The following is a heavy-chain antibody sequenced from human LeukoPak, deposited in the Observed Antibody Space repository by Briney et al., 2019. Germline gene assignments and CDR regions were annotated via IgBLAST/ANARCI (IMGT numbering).Heavy chain of an antibody. CDR1: GGSFGSYY. Sequence: SETLSLTCAVYGGSFGSYYWSWIRQPAGKGLEWIGRIYTSGSTNYNPSLKSRVTMSVDTSKNQFSLKLSSVTAADTAVYYCARVDGAITNWFDPWGQGTLVTVSS. CDR3: ARVDGAITNWFDP. CDR2: IYTSGST. V-gene: IGHV4-59*10. D-gene: IGHD5-24*01. J-gene: IGHJ5*02.